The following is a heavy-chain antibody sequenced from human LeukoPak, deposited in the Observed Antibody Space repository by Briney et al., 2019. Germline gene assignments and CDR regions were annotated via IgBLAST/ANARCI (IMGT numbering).Heavy chain of an antibody. CDR2: ISSSSSTI. J-gene: IGHJ5*02. Sequence: GGSLRLSCAASGCTFSSYSINWVRQAPGQGLEWVSYISSSSSTIYYADSVKGRFTISRDNAKNSLYLQMNSLRAEDTAVYYCARGGRKAVAGTPNWFDPWGQGNLVTVSS. D-gene: IGHD6-19*01. CDR3: ARGGRKAVAGTPNWFDP. CDR1: GCTFSSYS. V-gene: IGHV3-48*01.